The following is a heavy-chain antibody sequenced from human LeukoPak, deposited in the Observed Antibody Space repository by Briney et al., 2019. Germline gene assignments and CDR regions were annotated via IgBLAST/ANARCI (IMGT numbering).Heavy chain of an antibody. CDR2: INPNSGGT. V-gene: IGHV1-2*02. J-gene: IGHJ4*02. CDR1: GYTSTGYY. Sequence: ASVKVSCKASGYTSTGYYMHWVRQAPGQGLEWMGWINPNSGGTNYAQKFQGRVTMTRDTSISTAYMELSRLRSDDTAVYYCARDREIVATRDYWGQGTLVTVSS. CDR3: ARDREIVATRDY. D-gene: IGHD5-12*01.